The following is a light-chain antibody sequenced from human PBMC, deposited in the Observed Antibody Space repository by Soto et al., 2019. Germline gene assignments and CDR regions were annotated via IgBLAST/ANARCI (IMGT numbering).Light chain of an antibody. Sequence: SVLTQSPSVSVAPGQRVTLSCTGSSSNIGAGYDVHWYQQLPGAAPKLLIYDNNNRPSGVPDRFSGSKSGASASLAITGLQAEDEADYYCQSYDTRLSGYVFGTGTKVTVL. J-gene: IGLJ1*01. CDR1: SSNIGAGYD. CDR2: DNN. CDR3: QSYDTRLSGYV. V-gene: IGLV1-40*01.